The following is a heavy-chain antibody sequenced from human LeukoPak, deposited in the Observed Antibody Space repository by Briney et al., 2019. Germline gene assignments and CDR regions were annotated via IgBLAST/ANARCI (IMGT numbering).Heavy chain of an antibody. CDR1: GGSLSSGGYY. CDR3: ARVSSARNGFDY. CDR2: IYYSGST. Sequence: SETLSLTCSVSGGSLSSGGYYWSWIRQHPGMGLGWIGSIYYSGSTYYTPSLRSRVNISVDTSKSQFALNLTSVTAADTAVYYCARVSSARNGFDYWGQGTLVTVSS. J-gene: IGHJ4*02. D-gene: IGHD1-14*01. V-gene: IGHV4-31*03.